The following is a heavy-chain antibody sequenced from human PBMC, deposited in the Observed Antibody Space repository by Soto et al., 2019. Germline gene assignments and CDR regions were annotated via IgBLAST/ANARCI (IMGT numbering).Heavy chain of an antibody. D-gene: IGHD4-17*01. CDR2: ISYDGSNK. CDR3: ARAPHDYGDFVTGLLDY. CDR1: GFTFSSYA. Sequence: PGGSLRLSCAASGFTFSSYAMHWVRQAPGKGLEWVAVISYDGSNKYYADSVKGRFTISRDNSKNTLYLQMNSLRAEDTAVYYCARAPHDYGDFVTGLLDYWGQGTLVTVSS. J-gene: IGHJ4*02. V-gene: IGHV3-30-3*01.